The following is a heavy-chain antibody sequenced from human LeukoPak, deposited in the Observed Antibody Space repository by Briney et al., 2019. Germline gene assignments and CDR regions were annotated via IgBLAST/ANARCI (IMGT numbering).Heavy chain of an antibody. V-gene: IGHV4-61*02. CDR1: GGSISSGGYY. CDR2: IQTSGST. D-gene: IGHD2-2*01. Sequence: PSETLSLTCTASGGSISSGGYYWNWIRQPAGKGLEWIGRIQTSGSTNYNPSLNSRVTISVDTSENLFSLELRSVTAADAAVYYCARTYCDSTTCYRFDYWGQGTLVTVSS. CDR3: ARTYCDSTTCYRFDY. J-gene: IGHJ4*02.